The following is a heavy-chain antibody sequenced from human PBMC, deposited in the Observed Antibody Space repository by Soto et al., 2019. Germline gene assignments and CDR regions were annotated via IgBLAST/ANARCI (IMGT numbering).Heavy chain of an antibody. V-gene: IGHV3-53*01. CDR2: IFSGGNA. CDR1: GVTVNINF. CDR3: VKKFRGAFDY. Sequence: GGSLRLSCAVSGVTVNINFMSWVRHAPGKGLEWVSAIFSGGNADYADSVKGRFIMSRDISKNTLYLQLNSLTAEDTAVYFCVKKFRGAFDYWGRGTLVTVSS. J-gene: IGHJ4*02. D-gene: IGHD3-16*01.